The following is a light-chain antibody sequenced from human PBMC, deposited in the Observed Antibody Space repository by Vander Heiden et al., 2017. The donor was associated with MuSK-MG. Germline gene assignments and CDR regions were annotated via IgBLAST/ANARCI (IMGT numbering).Light chain of an antibody. Sequence: SYVLTQPPSVSVAPGQPATLPFGENTLWRQSGHWSQRKPGQAPVLVVYDDSDRPAGIPERVYGSNSGNTATLTISTVEAGDEDDYYCQVWDTVSDHLVVFGGGTKLTVL. CDR1: TLWRQS. V-gene: IGLV3-21*02. CDR2: DDS. J-gene: IGLJ2*01. CDR3: QVWDTVSDHLVV.